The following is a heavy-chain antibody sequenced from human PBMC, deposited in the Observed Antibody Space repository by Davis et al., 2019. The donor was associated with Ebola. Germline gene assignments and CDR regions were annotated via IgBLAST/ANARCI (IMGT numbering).Heavy chain of an antibody. V-gene: IGHV3-21*01. Sequence: SVKGRFTISRDNAKNSLYLQMNSLRAEDTAVYYCARGKTAQVYYFDYWGQGTLVTVSS. J-gene: IGHJ4*02. CDR3: ARGKTAQVYYFDY. D-gene: IGHD2-8*01.